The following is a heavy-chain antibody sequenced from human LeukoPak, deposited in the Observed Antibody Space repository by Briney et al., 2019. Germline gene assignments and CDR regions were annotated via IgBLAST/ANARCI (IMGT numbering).Heavy chain of an antibody. CDR3: ARDPADYGSGWPMFDY. V-gene: IGHV3-23*01. CDR2: ISGSGGST. J-gene: IGHJ4*02. D-gene: IGHD6-19*01. CDR1: GFTFSSYA. Sequence: GGSLRLSCTASGFTFSSYAMSWVRQAPGKGLEWVSAISGSGGSTYYADSVKGRFTISRDNSKNTLYLQMNSLRAEDTAVYYCARDPADYGSGWPMFDYWGQGTLVTVSS.